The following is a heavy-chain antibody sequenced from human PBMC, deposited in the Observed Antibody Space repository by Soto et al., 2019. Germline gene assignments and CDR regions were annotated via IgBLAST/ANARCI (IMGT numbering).Heavy chain of an antibody. Sequence: QVQLVQSGAEVKKPGASVKVSCRASGYTFTSYGLSWVRQAPGQALEWMGWISAYNGNTNYAQKLQGRVTMTTDTSKSTAYMELRSLRADDTPVYYCASDKENCRGGSCYSTEDFDYWGQGTLVTVSS. J-gene: IGHJ4*02. V-gene: IGHV1-18*01. CDR1: GYTFTSYG. D-gene: IGHD2-15*01. CDR2: ISAYNGNT. CDR3: ASDKENCRGGSCYSTEDFDY.